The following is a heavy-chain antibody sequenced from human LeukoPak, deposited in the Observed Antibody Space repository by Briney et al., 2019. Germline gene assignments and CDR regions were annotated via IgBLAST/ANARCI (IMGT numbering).Heavy chain of an antibody. CDR1: GYTFTDCF. CDR2: INPSSGAT. D-gene: IGHD3-16*01. V-gene: IGHV1-2*02. Sequence: ASVKVSCKASGYTFTDCFMHWVRQAPGQGLEWMGWINPSSGATRYAQKFQDRVTMTRDTSSSTAYMELSRLRSDDTAVYYCATLGGHSLAVQNGYWGQGTLVTVSS. CDR3: ATLGGHSLAVQNGY. J-gene: IGHJ4*02.